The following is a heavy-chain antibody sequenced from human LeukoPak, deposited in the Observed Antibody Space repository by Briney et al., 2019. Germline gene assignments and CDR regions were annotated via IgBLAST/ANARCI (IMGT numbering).Heavy chain of an antibody. CDR3: ATKRLQWLHPAGYFDY. Sequence: QPGGSLRLSCAASGFTFNNYGMHWVRQAPGKGLEWVAIISYDGSNTYYADSVKGRFTISRDNSKNTLYLQMNSLRAEDTAVYYCATKRLQWLHPAGYFDYWGQGTLVTVSS. J-gene: IGHJ4*02. D-gene: IGHD6-19*01. CDR2: ISYDGSNT. V-gene: IGHV3-30*03. CDR1: GFTFNNYG.